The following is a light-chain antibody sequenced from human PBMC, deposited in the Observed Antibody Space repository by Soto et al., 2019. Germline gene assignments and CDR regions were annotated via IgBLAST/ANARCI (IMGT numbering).Light chain of an antibody. CDR2: GAS. J-gene: IGKJ4*01. CDR1: QSFSIRF. Sequence: EVVLKQSPGTLSLAPGGSATLSCRSSQSFSIRFFAWYQQKPCQAPSLLIYGASIRATGIPDRFRGNGSVTDFTLTKNRLEPEDFVVYYCELYGSTPELTFSGGTKVQIK. CDR3: ELYGSTPELT. V-gene: IGKV3-20*01.